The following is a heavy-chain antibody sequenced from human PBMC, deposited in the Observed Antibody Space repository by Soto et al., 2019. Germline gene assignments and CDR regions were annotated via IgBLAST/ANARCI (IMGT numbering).Heavy chain of an antibody. D-gene: IGHD1-26*01. Sequence: SQTLSLTCAISGESVFSNSAAWNWIRQSPSRGLEWLGRTYYRSKWYNHYAVSVKSRISINPDTTKNEFSLQLNSVTPEDTAVYYCARWAHEGEGFDIWGQGTMVTVSS. CDR2: TYYRSKWYN. CDR1: GESVFSNSAA. V-gene: IGHV6-1*01. J-gene: IGHJ3*02. CDR3: ARWAHEGEGFDI.